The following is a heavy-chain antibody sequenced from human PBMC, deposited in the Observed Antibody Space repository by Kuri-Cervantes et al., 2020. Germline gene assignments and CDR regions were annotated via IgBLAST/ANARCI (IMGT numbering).Heavy chain of an antibody. J-gene: IGHJ4*02. Sequence: GESLKISCAASGFTVSSSAMHWVRQAPGKGLEWVAVISYDGSKKLYADSVKGRFTISRDNSKKTLSLQMDSLMTEDTAIYYCARADDSRWHCFDYWGQGNRVTVSS. CDR1: GFTVSSSA. V-gene: IGHV3-30*04. D-gene: IGHD6-13*01. CDR2: ISYDGSKK. CDR3: ARADDSRWHCFDY.